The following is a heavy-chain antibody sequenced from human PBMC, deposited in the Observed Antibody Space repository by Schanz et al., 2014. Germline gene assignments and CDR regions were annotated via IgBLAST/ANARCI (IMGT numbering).Heavy chain of an antibody. CDR3: ARDLAFGGVYDRHSDS. D-gene: IGHD3-16*01. Sequence: QVHLVESGGGVVQPGGSLRLSCAASGFTFRTYGMHWVRQAPGKGVEWVAFIRCDGSKIYYADSVKGRLAISRVNPKNSLSLQLNSLRVEETAVYDGARDLAFGGVYDRHSDSWGQGTLVTVSS. CDR1: GFTFRTYG. J-gene: IGHJ4*02. CDR2: IRCDGSKI. V-gene: IGHV3-30*02.